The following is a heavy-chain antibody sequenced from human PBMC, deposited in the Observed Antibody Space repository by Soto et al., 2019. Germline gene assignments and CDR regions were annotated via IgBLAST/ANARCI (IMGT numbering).Heavy chain of an antibody. CDR2: IYPGDSDT. Sequence: PGESLKISCNGSGYTFTDYWIGWVRQLPGKGLEWMGIIYPGDSDTRYSPSFQGHVTITVDKSTNTAYLQWNTLRASDTAMYYCARDRLLWGYYYYGMDVWGQGTTVTVSS. J-gene: IGHJ6*02. CDR1: GYTFTDYW. V-gene: IGHV5-51*01. D-gene: IGHD2-2*01. CDR3: ARDRLLWGYYYYGMDV.